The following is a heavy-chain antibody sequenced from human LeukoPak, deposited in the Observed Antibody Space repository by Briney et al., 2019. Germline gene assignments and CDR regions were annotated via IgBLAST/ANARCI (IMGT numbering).Heavy chain of an antibody. D-gene: IGHD2-21*01. CDR2: IYYSGST. J-gene: IGHJ3*02. Sequence: PSETLSLTCTVSGGSISSYYWSWIRQPPGKGLEWIGYIYYSGSTNYNPSLKSRVTISVDTSKNQFSLKLSSVTAAGTAVYYCARSPFLVVVEDAFDIWGQGTMVTVSS. V-gene: IGHV4-59*08. CDR1: GGSISSYY. CDR3: ARSPFLVVVEDAFDI.